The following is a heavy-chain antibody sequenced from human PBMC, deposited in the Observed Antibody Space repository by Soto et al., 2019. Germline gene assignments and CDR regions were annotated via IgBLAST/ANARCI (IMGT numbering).Heavy chain of an antibody. Sequence: QVQLQASGPGLVKPSQKLSLTCTVSGGSISSGGYYWSWIRQHPGKGLEWIGYISYSGGTNYNPSLKSRLTISLDTSKNHFSLKLSSVTAADTAVYFGARGDIVVVTAVYRAVETFAMDVWGQGTTVTVSS. CDR2: ISYSGGT. CDR1: GGSISSGGYY. V-gene: IGHV4-31*03. CDR3: ARGDIVVVTAVYRAVETFAMDV. D-gene: IGHD2-21*02. J-gene: IGHJ6*02.